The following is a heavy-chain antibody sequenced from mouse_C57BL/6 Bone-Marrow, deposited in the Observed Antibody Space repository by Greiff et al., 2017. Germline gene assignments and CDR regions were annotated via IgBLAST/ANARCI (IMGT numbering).Heavy chain of an antibody. V-gene: IGHV1-59*01. CDR2: IDPSDSYT. CDR3: ARSVSLITTVVDNY. J-gene: IGHJ2*01. D-gene: IGHD1-1*01. CDR1: GYTFTSYW. Sequence: QVQLKESGAELVRPGTSVKLSCKASGYTFTSYWMHWVKQRPGQGLEWIGVIDPSDSYTNYNQKFKGKATLTVDTSSSTAYMQLSSLTSEDSAVYYCARSVSLITTVVDNYWGQGTTLTVSS.